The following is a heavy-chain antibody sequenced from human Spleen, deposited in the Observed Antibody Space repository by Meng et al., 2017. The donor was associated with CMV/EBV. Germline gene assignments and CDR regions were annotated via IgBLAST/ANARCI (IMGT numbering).Heavy chain of an antibody. CDR1: GGSISSYY. J-gene: IGHJ6*02. V-gene: IGHV4-59*12. D-gene: IGHD3-3*01. Sequence: SETLSLTCTVSGGSISSYYWSWIRQPPGKGLEWIGFIYYSGSTNYNPSLKSRVTISVDTSKNQFSLKLSSVTAADTAVYYCASLLLEWSGDVWGQGTTVTVSS. CDR3: ASLLLEWSGDV. CDR2: IYYSGST.